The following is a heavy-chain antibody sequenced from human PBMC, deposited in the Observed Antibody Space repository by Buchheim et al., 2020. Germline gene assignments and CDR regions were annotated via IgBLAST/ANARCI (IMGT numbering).Heavy chain of an antibody. V-gene: IGHV3-30-3*01. Sequence: QVQLVESGGGVVQPGRSLRLSCAASGFTFSSYAMHWVRQAPGKGLEWVAVISYDGSNKYYADSVKGRFTISRDNSKNTLYLQMNSLRAEDTAVYYCARDQVFYDSSGPPKGAFDIWGQGT. CDR1: GFTFSSYA. CDR2: ISYDGSNK. CDR3: ARDQVFYDSSGPPKGAFDI. J-gene: IGHJ3*02. D-gene: IGHD3-22*01.